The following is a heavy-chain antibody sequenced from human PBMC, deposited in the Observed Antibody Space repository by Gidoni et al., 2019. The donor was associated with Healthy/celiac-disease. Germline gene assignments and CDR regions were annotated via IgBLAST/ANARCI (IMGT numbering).Heavy chain of an antibody. J-gene: IGHJ4*02. CDR2: IYHSGST. V-gene: IGHV4-4*02. CDR3: ASAGSGWYVSVDY. Sequence: QVQLQESGPGLVTPSGALSLTCAVSGGAISSSNCWSWVRQPPGTGLEWIGEIYHSGSTNYNPSLQRRVTISVDKSKIQFSLKLSSVTAADTALYYCASAGSGWYVSVDYWGQGTLVTVSS. CDR1: GGAISSSNC. D-gene: IGHD6-19*01.